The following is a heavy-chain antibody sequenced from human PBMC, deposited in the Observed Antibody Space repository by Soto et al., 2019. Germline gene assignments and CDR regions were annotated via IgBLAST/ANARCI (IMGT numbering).Heavy chain of an antibody. V-gene: IGHV4-59*01. CDR1: GGSISSYY. Sequence: QVQLQESGPGLVKPSETLSLTCTVSGGSISSYYWXWIRQPPGKGLEWIGYIYYSGRTNYNPSLKSRVTISVDTSKNQFSLKLSSVTAADTAVYYCARGYCSSTSCYIWDNWFDPWGQGTLVTVSS. CDR2: IYYSGRT. CDR3: ARGYCSSTSCYIWDNWFDP. D-gene: IGHD2-2*02. J-gene: IGHJ5*02.